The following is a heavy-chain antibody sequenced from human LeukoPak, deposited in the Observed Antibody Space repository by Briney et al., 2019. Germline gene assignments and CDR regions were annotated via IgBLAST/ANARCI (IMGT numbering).Heavy chain of an antibody. V-gene: IGHV4-59*08. CDR3: TRRSVVVTSTHDAFDI. CDR1: GGSISSYY. D-gene: IGHD2-15*01. J-gene: IGHJ3*02. Sequence: PSETLSLTCTVSGGSISSYYWNWIRQPPGKGPEWIGYIYYTGSTNYNPSLKSRVTISVDTSKDQLSLRLSSVTAADTAVYYCTRRSVVVTSTHDAFDIWGQGTMVTVSS. CDR2: IYYTGST.